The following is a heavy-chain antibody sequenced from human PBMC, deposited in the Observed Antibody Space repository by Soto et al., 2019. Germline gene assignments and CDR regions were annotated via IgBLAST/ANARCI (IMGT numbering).Heavy chain of an antibody. V-gene: IGHV3-21*01. D-gene: IGHD2-2*01. CDR2: ISSSSSYI. CDR3: ARDGLDGNGCSSTSCYLSFYYYYYMDV. Sequence: EVQLVESGGGLVKPGGSLRLSCAASGFTFSSYSMNWVRQAPGKGLEWVSSISSSSSYIYYADSVKGRFTISRDNPKNSLYLQMNSLRAEDTAVYYCARDGLDGNGCSSTSCYLSFYYYYYMDVWGKGTTVTVSS. J-gene: IGHJ6*03. CDR1: GFTFSSYS.